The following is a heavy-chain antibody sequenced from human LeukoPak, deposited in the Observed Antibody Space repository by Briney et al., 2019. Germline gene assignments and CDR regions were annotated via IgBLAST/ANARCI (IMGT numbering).Heavy chain of an antibody. J-gene: IGHJ4*02. D-gene: IGHD6-19*01. Sequence: ASVKISCKASGYTFTSYYMHWVRQAPGQGLEWMGIINPSGGSTSYAQKFQGRVTMTRGTSTSTVYMELSSPRSEDTAVYYCASAVAGMGDYFDYWGQGTLVTVSS. CDR2: INPSGGST. CDR3: ASAVAGMGDYFDY. CDR1: GYTFTSYY. V-gene: IGHV1-46*01.